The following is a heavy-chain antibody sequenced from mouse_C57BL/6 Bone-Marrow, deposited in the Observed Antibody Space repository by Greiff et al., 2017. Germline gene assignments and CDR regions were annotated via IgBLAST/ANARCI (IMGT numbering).Heavy chain of an antibody. CDR3: ARWLLGYFDV. V-gene: IGHV1-69*01. J-gene: IGHJ1*03. CDR1: GYTFTSYW. Sequence: VQLQQPGAELVMPGASVKLSCKASGYTFTSYWMHWVKQRPGQGLEWIGEIDPSDSYTNYNQKFKGKSTLTVDKSSSTAYMQLSSLTSEDSAVYYCARWLLGYFDVWGTGTTVTVSS. CDR2: IDPSDSYT. D-gene: IGHD2-3*01.